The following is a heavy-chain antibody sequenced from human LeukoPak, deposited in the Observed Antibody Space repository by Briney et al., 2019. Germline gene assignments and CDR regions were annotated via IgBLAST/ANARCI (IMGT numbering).Heavy chain of an antibody. J-gene: IGHJ6*03. Sequence: PSQTLSLTCTVSGDSVSSGNYYWSWIRQPPGKGLEWIGEINHSGSTNYNPSLKSRVTISVDTSKNQFSLKLNSVTAADTAVYYCARRLTGFYYFYYMDVWGKGTTVTISS. CDR3: ARRLTGFYYFYYMDV. D-gene: IGHD7-27*01. CDR1: GDSVSSGNYY. V-gene: IGHV4-34*01. CDR2: INHSGST.